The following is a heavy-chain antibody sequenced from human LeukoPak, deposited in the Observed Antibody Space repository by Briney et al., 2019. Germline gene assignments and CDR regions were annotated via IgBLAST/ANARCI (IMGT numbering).Heavy chain of an antibody. Sequence: GGSLRLSCAVSGFTFSNYGMHWVRQAPGTGLEWVAVISYDGSKKYYADSVKGRFTISRDNSKNTLYLQMNSLRAEDTAVYYCAKAGGAYSSTYYFHYWGQGTLVTVSS. D-gene: IGHD6-6*01. CDR2: ISYDGSKK. J-gene: IGHJ4*02. V-gene: IGHV3-30*18. CDR1: GFTFSNYG. CDR3: AKAGGAYSSTYYFHY.